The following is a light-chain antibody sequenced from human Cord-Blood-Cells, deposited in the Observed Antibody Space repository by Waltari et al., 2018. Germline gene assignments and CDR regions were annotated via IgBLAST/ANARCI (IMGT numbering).Light chain of an antibody. J-gene: IGKJ4*01. CDR1: PGVSSY. Sequence: EIVMTHSPAALSLSPGQPATLSSRARPGVSSYLAWYQQKPGQAPRLLIYDASTRATGIPARFSGSGPGTDFTLTISSLEPEDFADYYCQQRSNWLTFGGGTKVEIK. V-gene: IGKV3D-11*01. CDR2: DAS. CDR3: QQRSNWLT.